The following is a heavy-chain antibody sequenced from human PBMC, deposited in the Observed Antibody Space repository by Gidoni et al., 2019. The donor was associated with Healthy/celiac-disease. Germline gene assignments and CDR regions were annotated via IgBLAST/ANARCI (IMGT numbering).Heavy chain of an antibody. Sequence: EGQLVESGGGLVKPGGALRLSCAASGFTFSNDWMNWVRQAPGKGLEWVGRIKSNTDGGTTDYAAPVKGRFTISRDDSKNTLYLQMNSLKTEDTAVYYCTTTPYDSRVAGAFDIWGQGTMVTVSS. D-gene: IGHD3-22*01. J-gene: IGHJ3*02. CDR1: GFTFSNDW. V-gene: IGHV3-15*07. CDR2: IKSNTDGGTT. CDR3: TTTPYDSRVAGAFDI.